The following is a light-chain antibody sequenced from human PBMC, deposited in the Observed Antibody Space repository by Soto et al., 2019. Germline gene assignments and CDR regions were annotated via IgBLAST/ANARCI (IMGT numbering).Light chain of an antibody. Sequence: DIQMTQSPSTLSASVGDRVTITCRASQTISNWVAWYQQKPGKAPKLLIHKASSLETGVPSRFSGSGSGTEFTLTISSLQPDDFATYYCQQYNAFLTFGGGTRVEIK. J-gene: IGKJ4*01. CDR1: QTISNW. CDR2: KAS. V-gene: IGKV1-5*03. CDR3: QQYNAFLT.